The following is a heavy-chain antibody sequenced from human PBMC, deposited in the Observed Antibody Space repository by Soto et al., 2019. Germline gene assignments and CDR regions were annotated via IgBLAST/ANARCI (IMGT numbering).Heavy chain of an antibody. CDR1: GFTFTNHN. D-gene: IGHD2-21*01. CDR2: ISSSSSFR. V-gene: IGHV3-21*02. J-gene: IGHJ4*02. Sequence: EVQLVESGGGLVKPGGSLRLSCAASGFTFTNHNMNWVRQAPGKGLEWVSSISSSSSFRNYADSVKGWFSISRDNDKNLVYLQMDSLRAEDTAVYYCARDPPLSVLVVVATDDFWGQGTLVTVSS. CDR3: ARDPPLSVLVVVATDDF.